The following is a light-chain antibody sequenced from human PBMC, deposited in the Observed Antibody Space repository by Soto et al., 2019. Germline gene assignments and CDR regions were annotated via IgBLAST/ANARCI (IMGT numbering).Light chain of an antibody. CDR3: SSYTTNTYVI. CDR1: SSDVGTYNY. J-gene: IGLJ2*01. Sequence: QPVLTQPASVSGSPGQSITISCTGTSSDVGTYNYVSWYQHHPGKAPKLMIFEVSNRPSGVSSRFSGSKSGNTASLTISGLQTEDEADYYCSSYTTNTYVIFGGGTKLTVL. V-gene: IGLV2-14*01. CDR2: EVS.